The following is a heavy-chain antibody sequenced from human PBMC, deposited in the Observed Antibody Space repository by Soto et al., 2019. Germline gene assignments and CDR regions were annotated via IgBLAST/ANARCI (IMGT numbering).Heavy chain of an antibody. CDR1: GFTFSNYG. CDR2: ILYDGSDK. Sequence: QVQLVESGGGVVQPGRSLRLSCAASGFTFSNYGMHWVRQAPGKGLEWVAFILYDGSDKYFADSVNGRFTISRDNSKNTLDLQMNSLRAEDTAVYYCAKDRIVMIRGVMNYYGMDVWGHGTTVTVSS. D-gene: IGHD3-10*01. J-gene: IGHJ6*02. CDR3: AKDRIVMIRGVMNYYGMDV. V-gene: IGHV3-30*18.